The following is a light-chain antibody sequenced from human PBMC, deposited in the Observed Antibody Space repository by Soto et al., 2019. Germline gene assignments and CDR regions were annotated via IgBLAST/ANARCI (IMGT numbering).Light chain of an antibody. Sequence: DIQMTQSPSSLSASVGDRVTITCRASQNIGTSLNWYQQKPGKAPTALIYKASTMQGGVPSRFSGSGSGTDFTLTIISLQPEDSATYYCQQSSSSLVYTFGPGTKLEIK. V-gene: IGKV1-39*01. CDR3: QQSSSSLVYT. CDR1: QNIGTS. CDR2: KAS. J-gene: IGKJ2*01.